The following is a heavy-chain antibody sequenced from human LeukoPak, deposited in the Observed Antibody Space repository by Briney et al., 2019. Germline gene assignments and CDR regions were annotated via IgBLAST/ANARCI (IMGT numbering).Heavy chain of an antibody. J-gene: IGHJ1*01. CDR3: AKDRTYSSSWPEYFQH. CDR1: GFTFSSYA. CDR2: ISGSGGST. V-gene: IGHV3-23*01. Sequence: GGSLRLSCAASGFTFSSYAMSWVRQAPGKGLEWVSAISGSGGSTYYADSVKGRFTISRDNSENTLYLQMNSLRAEDTAVYYCAKDRTYSSSWPEYFQHWGQGTLVTVSS. D-gene: IGHD6-13*01.